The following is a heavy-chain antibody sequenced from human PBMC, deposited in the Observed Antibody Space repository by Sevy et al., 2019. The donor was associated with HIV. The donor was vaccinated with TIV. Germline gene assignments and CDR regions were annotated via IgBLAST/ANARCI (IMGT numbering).Heavy chain of an antibody. V-gene: IGHV3-21*01. CDR2: ISSSSSYI. CDR1: GFTFSSYS. J-gene: IGHJ6*02. D-gene: IGHD3-10*01. CDR3: ASEGEYYGSGTTRYYYYGMDV. Sequence: GGSLRLSCAASGFTFSSYSMNWVRQAPGKGLEWVSSISSSSSYIYYADSLKGRFTISRDHDKNSLYLQMNTMRAEDPAVYYCASEGEYYGSGTTRYYYYGMDVWGQGTTVTVSS.